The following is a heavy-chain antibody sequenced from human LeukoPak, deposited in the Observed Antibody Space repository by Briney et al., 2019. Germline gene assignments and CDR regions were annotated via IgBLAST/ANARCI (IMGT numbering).Heavy chain of an antibody. CDR1: GFTFSSYE. D-gene: IGHD3-3*01. CDR2: ISSSGSTI. V-gene: IGHV3-48*03. J-gene: IGHJ4*02. Sequence: PGGSLRLSCAASGFTFSSYEMNWVRQAPGKGLEWVSYISSSGSTIYYADSVKGRFTISRDNAKNSLYLQMNSLRAEDTAVYYCARASWSGYFFDYWGQGTLVAVSS. CDR3: ARASWSGYFFDY.